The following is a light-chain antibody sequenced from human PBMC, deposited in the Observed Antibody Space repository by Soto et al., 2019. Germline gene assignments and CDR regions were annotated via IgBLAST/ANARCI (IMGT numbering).Light chain of an antibody. CDR1: QSVNLN. V-gene: IGKV3-15*01. J-gene: IGKJ4*01. CDR3: QQCVSWPPLT. Sequence: EIVMTQSPATLSVSPGETATLSCRASQSVNLNLAWYQQKPGQAPRLLIYGASIRASGIPARFSGSGAGTEFTLTINSLQSEDSAVYYRQQCVSWPPLTFGGGTTVEIK. CDR2: GAS.